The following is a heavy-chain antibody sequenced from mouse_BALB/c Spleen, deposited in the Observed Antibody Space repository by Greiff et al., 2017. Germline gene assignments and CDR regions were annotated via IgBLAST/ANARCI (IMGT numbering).Heavy chain of an antibody. CDR3: ARNNGNYYYDY. D-gene: IGHD2-1*01. CDR2: IWSGGST. V-gene: IGHV2-2*02. Sequence: VQVVESGPGLVQPSQSLSITCTVSGFSLTSYGVHWVRQSPGKGLEWLGVIWSGGSTDYNAAFISRLSISKDNSKSQVFFKMNSLQANDTAIYYCARNNGNYYYDYWGQGTTLTVSS. CDR1: GFSLTSYG. J-gene: IGHJ2*01.